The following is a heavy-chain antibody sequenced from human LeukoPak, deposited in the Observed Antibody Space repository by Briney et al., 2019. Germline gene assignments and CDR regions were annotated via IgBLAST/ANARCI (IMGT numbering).Heavy chain of an antibody. V-gene: IGHV3-7*01. Sequence: ETLSLTCTVSGGSISSYYWSWVRQAPGKGLEWVANIKQDGSEKYYVDSVKGRFTISRDNAKNSLYLQMISLRAEDTAVYYCARDKGVVTTNFDYWGQGTLVTVSS. CDR3: ARDKGVVTTNFDY. J-gene: IGHJ4*02. D-gene: IGHD3-3*01. CDR1: GGSISSYY. CDR2: IKQDGSEK.